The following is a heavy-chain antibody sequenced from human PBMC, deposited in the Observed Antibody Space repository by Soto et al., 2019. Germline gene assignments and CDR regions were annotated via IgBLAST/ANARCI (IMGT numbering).Heavy chain of an antibody. Sequence: HPGGSLRLSCAASGFTFSSYAMSWVRQAPGKGLEWVSAISGSGGSTYYADSVKGRFTISRDNSKNTLYLQMNSLRAEDTAVYYCAKLSDSSWYSPYYYGMDVWGQGTTVTVSS. CDR1: GFTFSSYA. CDR2: ISGSGGST. D-gene: IGHD6-13*01. CDR3: AKLSDSSWYSPYYYGMDV. V-gene: IGHV3-23*01. J-gene: IGHJ6*02.